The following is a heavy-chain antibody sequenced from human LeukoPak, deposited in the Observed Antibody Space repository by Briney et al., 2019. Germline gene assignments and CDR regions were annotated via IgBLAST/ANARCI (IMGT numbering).Heavy chain of an antibody. Sequence: SETLSLTCTVSGGSISSRPYSWGWIRQPPGKGLEWLGSFYYSGSTYYKPSLKSRVTISVDTSKSQFSLKLSSVTAADTAVYYCARIVRWSPSYYFDYWGQGTLVTVSS. J-gene: IGHJ4*02. CDR3: ARIVRWSPSYYFDY. CDR2: FYYSGST. D-gene: IGHD2-15*01. CDR1: GGSISSRPYS. V-gene: IGHV4-39*01.